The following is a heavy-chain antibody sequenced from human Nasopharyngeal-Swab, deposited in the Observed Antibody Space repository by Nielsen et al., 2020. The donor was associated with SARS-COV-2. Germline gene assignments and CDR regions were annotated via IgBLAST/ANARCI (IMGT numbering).Heavy chain of an antibody. CDR2: INHSGST. D-gene: IGHD3-10*01. V-gene: IGHV4-4*02. J-gene: IGHJ4*02. Sequence: VRQAPGKGLEWIGEINHSGSTYYNPSLKSRVTISVDRSKNQFSLKLSSVTAADTAVYYCARGGFGELLLGYWGQGTLVTVSS. CDR3: ARGGFGELLLGY.